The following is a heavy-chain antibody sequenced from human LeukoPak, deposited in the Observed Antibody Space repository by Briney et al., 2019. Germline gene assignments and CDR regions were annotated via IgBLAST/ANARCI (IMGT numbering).Heavy chain of an antibody. CDR2: VYYSGTT. J-gene: IGHJ4*02. CDR1: GGSISSRYGY. D-gene: IGHD2-8*01. CDR3: ANLGSTNGAIGD. V-gene: IGHV4-39*01. Sequence: KPSETLSLTCAVSGGSISSRYGYWGWIRQPPGKGLEWIGSVYYSGTTYYNPSLKSRVIISVDTSKRQFSLRLSSVTAADTAVYYCANLGSTNGAIGDWGQGTLVTVSP.